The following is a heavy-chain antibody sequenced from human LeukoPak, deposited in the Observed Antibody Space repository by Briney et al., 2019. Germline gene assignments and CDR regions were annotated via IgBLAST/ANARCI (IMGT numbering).Heavy chain of an antibody. CDR1: GFTFSSYA. CDR2: ISGSGGST. Sequence: TGGSLRLSCAASGFTFSSYAMSWVRQAPGKGLEWVSAISGSGGSTYYADSVKGRFTISRDNSKNTLYLQMNSLRAEDTAVYYCATRRDIVLMVYAPPQTGERDYWGQGTLVTVSS. D-gene: IGHD2-8*01. J-gene: IGHJ4*02. CDR3: ATRRDIVLMVYAPPQTGERDY. V-gene: IGHV3-23*01.